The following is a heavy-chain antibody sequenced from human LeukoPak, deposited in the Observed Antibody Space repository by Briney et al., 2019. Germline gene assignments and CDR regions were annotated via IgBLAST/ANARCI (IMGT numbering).Heavy chain of an antibody. Sequence: GGSLRLSCAASGFTFSSYWMSWVRQAPGKGLEWVANIKQDGSEKYYVDSVKGRFTISRDNAKNSLYLQMNSLRAEDTAAYYCATQYYDFWSGYYLYYYYGMDVWGQGTTVTVSS. J-gene: IGHJ6*02. V-gene: IGHV3-7*01. CDR2: IKQDGSEK. CDR1: GFTFSSYW. D-gene: IGHD3-3*01. CDR3: ATQYYDFWSGYYLYYYYGMDV.